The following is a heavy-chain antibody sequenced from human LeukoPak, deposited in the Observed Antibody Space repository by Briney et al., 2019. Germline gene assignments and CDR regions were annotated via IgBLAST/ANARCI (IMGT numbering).Heavy chain of an antibody. Sequence: GASVKVSCKASGYTFTGYYMHWVRQAPGQGLEWMGWISAYNGNKNYAQKFQGRVTMTTDTSTSTAYMELRSLTSDDTAVYFCARDRSGNYGRAFDYWGQGALVTVSS. D-gene: IGHD3-10*01. CDR1: GYTFTGYY. J-gene: IGHJ4*02. CDR3: ARDRSGNYGRAFDY. CDR2: ISAYNGNK. V-gene: IGHV1-18*04.